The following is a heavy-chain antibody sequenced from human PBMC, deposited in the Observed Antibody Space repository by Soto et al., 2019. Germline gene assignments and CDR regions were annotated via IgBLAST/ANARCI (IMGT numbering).Heavy chain of an antibody. CDR3: ATKGVSGWFFDY. CDR2: IIPIFETA. J-gene: IGHJ4*02. V-gene: IGHV1-69*13. Sequence: SVKVSCKASGGTFKSFTFTWVRQAPGQGLEWMGGIIPIFETANYAQKFQDRVTITADESTSTVYMELSSLRSADTAVYYCATKGVSGWFFDYWGQGTVVTVSS. D-gene: IGHD6-19*01. CDR1: GGTFKSFT.